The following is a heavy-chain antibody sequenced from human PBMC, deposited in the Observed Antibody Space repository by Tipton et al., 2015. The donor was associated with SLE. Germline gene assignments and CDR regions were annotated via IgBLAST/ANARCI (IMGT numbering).Heavy chain of an antibody. J-gene: IGHJ6*02. CDR3: ARVIVPYYYGMDV. V-gene: IGHV3-30*04. D-gene: IGHD2-21*01. CDR2: ISYDGSNK. Sequence: SLRLSCAASGFTFSSYAMHWVSQAPGKGMEWVAVISYDGSNKYYADSVKGRFTITRDNSKNTLYLQMNSLRAEDTAVYYCARVIVPYYYGMDVWGQGSTVTVTS. CDR1: GFTFSSYA.